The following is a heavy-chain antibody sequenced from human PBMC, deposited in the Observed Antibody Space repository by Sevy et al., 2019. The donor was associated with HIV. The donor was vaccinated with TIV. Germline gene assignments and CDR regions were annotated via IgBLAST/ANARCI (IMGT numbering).Heavy chain of an antibody. J-gene: IGHJ5*02. CDR1: GYTFTTYG. D-gene: IGHD6-19*01. CDR3: ARSTQVAGRNNWFDP. Sequence: ASVKVSCKASGYTFTTYGITWVRQAPGQGLEWMGWISTYNSITNYAQKLQGRVTMTTDPSTSTAYMELGSLRSDDTAGYYCARSTQVAGRNNWFDPWGQGTLVTVSS. V-gene: IGHV1-18*01. CDR2: ISTYNSIT.